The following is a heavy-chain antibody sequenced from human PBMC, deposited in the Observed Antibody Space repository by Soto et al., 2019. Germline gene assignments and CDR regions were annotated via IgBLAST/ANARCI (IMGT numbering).Heavy chain of an antibody. D-gene: IGHD3-3*01. J-gene: IGHJ6*02. V-gene: IGHV3-48*02. Sequence: GGSLRLSCAASGFTFSNYCMHWVRQAPGKGPMWVSCISSSSSTIYYADSVKGRFTISRDNAKNSLYLQMNSLRDEDTAVYYCARDYIRFLEWLSSEGYGMDVWGQGTTVTVSS. CDR2: ISSSSSTI. CDR1: GFTFSNYC. CDR3: ARDYIRFLEWLSSEGYGMDV.